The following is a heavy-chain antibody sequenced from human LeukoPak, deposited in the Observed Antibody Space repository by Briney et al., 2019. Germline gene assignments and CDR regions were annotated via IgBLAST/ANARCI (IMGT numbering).Heavy chain of an antibody. D-gene: IGHD1-26*01. CDR3: ARDAYSGSYYGRGEKNY. J-gene: IGHJ4*02. V-gene: IGHV3-48*01. CDR1: GFTFSSYS. Sequence: GGSLRLSCAASGFTFSSYSMNWVRQAPGKGLEWVSYISSSSSTIYYADSVKGRFTISRDNAKNSLYLQMNSLRAEDTAVYYCARDAYSGSYYGRGEKNYWGQGTLVTVSS. CDR2: ISSSSSTI.